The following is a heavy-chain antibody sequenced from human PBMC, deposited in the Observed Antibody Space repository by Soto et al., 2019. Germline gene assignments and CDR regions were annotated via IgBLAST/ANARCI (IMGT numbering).Heavy chain of an antibody. CDR2: IYSGGST. CDR1: GFTVSSNY. Sequence: EVQLVETGGGLIQPGGSLRLSCAASGFTVSSNYMSWVRQAPGKGLEWVSVIYSGGSTYYTDSVKGRFTISRDNSKNTLYLQMNSLRAEDTAVYYCARVRVTRDWYFDLWGRGTLVTVSS. V-gene: IGHV3-53*02. CDR3: ARVRVTRDWYFDL. D-gene: IGHD2-21*02. J-gene: IGHJ2*01.